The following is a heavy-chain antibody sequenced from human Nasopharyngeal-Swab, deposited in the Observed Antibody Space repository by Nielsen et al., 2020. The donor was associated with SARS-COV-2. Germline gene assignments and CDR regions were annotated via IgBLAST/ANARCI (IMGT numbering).Heavy chain of an antibody. CDR1: GGSISSYY. Sequence: GSLRLSCNVSGGSISSYYWSWIRQPPGKGLEWIGYIYYSGSTNYNPSLKSRVTISVDTSKNQFSLKLSSVTAADTAVYYCARHANYDYVWGSYRPHDAFDIWGQGTMVTVSS. CDR2: IYYSGST. J-gene: IGHJ3*02. D-gene: IGHD3-16*02. CDR3: ARHANYDYVWGSYRPHDAFDI. V-gene: IGHV4-59*08.